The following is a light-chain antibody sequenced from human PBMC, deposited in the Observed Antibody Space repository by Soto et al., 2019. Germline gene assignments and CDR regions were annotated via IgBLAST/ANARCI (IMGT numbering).Light chain of an antibody. Sequence: DVVMTQSPLSLPVTLGQPASISCRSSQSLVYSDRNTYLNWFQQRPGQSPRRLIYKVSNRDSGVPDRFSGSGLGTDFTLKISRVEAEDVWVYYCMQGTLWPFTFGPGTKVDIK. V-gene: IGKV2-30*01. J-gene: IGKJ3*01. CDR1: QSLVYSDRNTY. CDR3: MQGTLWPFT. CDR2: KVS.